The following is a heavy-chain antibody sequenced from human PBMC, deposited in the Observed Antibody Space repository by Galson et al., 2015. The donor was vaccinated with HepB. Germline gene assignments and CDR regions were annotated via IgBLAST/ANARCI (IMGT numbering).Heavy chain of an antibody. CDR1: GFTFSSYA. D-gene: IGHD2-2*01. CDR2: ISGSGGST. J-gene: IGHJ6*02. Sequence: YLRLSCAPSGFTFSSYAMSWVRQAPGKGLEWVSAISGSGGSTYYAGSVKGRFIISRDNSKNMLYLQMNSLRAEDTAVYYCAKDLVPASNYYYYGMDVWGQGTTVTVSS. CDR3: AKDLVPASNYYYYGMDV. V-gene: IGHV3-23*01.